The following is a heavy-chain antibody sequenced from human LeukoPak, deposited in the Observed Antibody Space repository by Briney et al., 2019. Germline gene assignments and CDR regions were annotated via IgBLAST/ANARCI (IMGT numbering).Heavy chain of an antibody. D-gene: IGHD1-14*01. CDR3: ARDLAGYYYYMDV. Sequence: ASVKVSCKASGYTFTGYYMHWVRQAPGQGLEWMGWINPNGGGTNYAQKFQGRVTMTRDTSISTAYMELSRLRSEDTAVYYCARDLAGYYYYMDVWGKGTTVTVSS. V-gene: IGHV1-2*02. CDR1: GYTFTGYY. J-gene: IGHJ6*03. CDR2: INPNGGGT.